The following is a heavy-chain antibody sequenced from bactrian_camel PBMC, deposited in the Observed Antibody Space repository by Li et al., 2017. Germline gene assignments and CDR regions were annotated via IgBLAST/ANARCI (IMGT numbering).Heavy chain of an antibody. J-gene: IGHJ4*01. V-gene: IGHV3S53*01. CDR3: AADRPHQRGPREWLQVHSRNLFGH. CDR2: VYTGGMWS. D-gene: IGHD2*01. CDR1: GNLANINV. Sequence: HVQLVESGGGSVQAGGSLRLSCSYSGNLANINVIGWFRQTPGKEREGIATVYTGGMWSHVADSVKGRFTISQDNAKNTAYLQMNSLKPEDTAMYSCAADRPHQRGPREWLQVHSRNLFGHWGQGTQVTVS.